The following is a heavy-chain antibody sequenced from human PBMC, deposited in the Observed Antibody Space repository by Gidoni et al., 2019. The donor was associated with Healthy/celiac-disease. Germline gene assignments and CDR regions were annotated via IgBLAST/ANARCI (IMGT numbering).Heavy chain of an antibody. CDR3: ARARDYGDYVSEFQH. J-gene: IGHJ1*01. CDR2: ISYDGSNK. Sequence: QVQLVESGGGVVQPWRSLRLSCAASGFTFSSYAMHWVRQAPGKGLEWVAVISYDGSNKYYADAVKGRFTISRDNSKNTLYLQMNSLRAEDTAVYYCARARDYGDYVSEFQHWGQGTLVTVSS. D-gene: IGHD4-17*01. CDR1: GFTFSSYA. V-gene: IGHV3-30-3*01.